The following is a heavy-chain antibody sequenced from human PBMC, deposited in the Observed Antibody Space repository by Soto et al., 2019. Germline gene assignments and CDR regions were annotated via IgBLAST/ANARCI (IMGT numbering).Heavy chain of an antibody. J-gene: IGHJ4*02. D-gene: IGHD6-19*01. CDR2: IKEDGSEK. CDR1: GFTFSNYW. Sequence: EVQLVESGGDLVQPGGSLRLSCAASGFTFSNYWMSWVRQVPGKGLAWVSNIKEDGSEKYYVDSVKGRFTISRDNAKNSVHLQINSLRDEDTAVYYCVRFSILVSGRGRGAFFDSWGQGTPVTVSS. CDR3: VRFSILVSGRGRGAFFDS. V-gene: IGHV3-7*03.